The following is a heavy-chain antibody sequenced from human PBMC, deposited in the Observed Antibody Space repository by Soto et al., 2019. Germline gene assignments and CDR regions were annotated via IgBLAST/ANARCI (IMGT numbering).Heavy chain of an antibody. CDR1: GYSFTSYW. V-gene: IGHV5-51*01. CDR2: IYPGDSDS. J-gene: IGHJ4*02. D-gene: IGHD6-13*01. CDR3: ARRRDSSWLDF. Sequence: GESLKISCQGSGYSFTSYWIGWVRQMPGKGLEWVGIIYPGDSDSRYSPSFQGQVTISADKSISTAYLQWSSLKASDTAMYYCARRRDSSWLDFWGQGTLVTVSS.